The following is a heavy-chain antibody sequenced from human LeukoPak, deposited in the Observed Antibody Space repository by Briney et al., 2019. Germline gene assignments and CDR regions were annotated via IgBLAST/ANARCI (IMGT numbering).Heavy chain of an antibody. J-gene: IGHJ4*02. Sequence: ASVKVSCKASGYTFTSYYMHWVRQAPGQGLEWMRIINPSGGSTSYAQKFQGRVTMTRDTSTSTVYMELSSLRSEDTAVYYCARGSASHASVLRFLPVGYWGQGTLVTVSS. CDR2: INPSGGST. V-gene: IGHV1-46*01. CDR1: GYTFTSYY. D-gene: IGHD3-3*01. CDR3: ARGSASHASVLRFLPVGY.